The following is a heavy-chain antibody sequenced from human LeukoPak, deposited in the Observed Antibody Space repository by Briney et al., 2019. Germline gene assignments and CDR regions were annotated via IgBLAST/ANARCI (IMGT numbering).Heavy chain of an antibody. Sequence: GGSLRLSCVASGLSFSSSAMSWVRQPPGKGLEWVSSITGTGDSIYYADSVKGRFTISRDNSKNTLFLQMNRLRAEDAAVYSCASHDTSNYYLYRYLTNWGQGTLVTVSS. D-gene: IGHD3-22*01. V-gene: IGHV3-23*01. CDR1: GLSFSSSA. J-gene: IGHJ4*02. CDR3: ASHDTSNYYLYRYLTN. CDR2: ITGTGDSI.